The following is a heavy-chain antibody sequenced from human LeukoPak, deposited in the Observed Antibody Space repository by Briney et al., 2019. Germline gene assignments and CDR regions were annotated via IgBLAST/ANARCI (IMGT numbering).Heavy chain of an antibody. V-gene: IGHV3-23*01. CDR1: GFTVISNY. CDR2: ISDSGGKT. Sequence: PGGSLRLSCAASGFTVISNYMSWVRQAPGKGLEWVSAISDSGGKTYYADSMKGRFTISRDNSKNTLYLQMSSLRGEDTAFYYCAKLVYSSGWRDYWGQGTLVTVSS. CDR3: AKLVYSSGWRDY. J-gene: IGHJ4*02. D-gene: IGHD6-19*01.